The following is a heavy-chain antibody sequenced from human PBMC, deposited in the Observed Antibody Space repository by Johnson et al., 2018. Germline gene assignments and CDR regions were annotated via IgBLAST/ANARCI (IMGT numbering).Heavy chain of an antibody. V-gene: IGHV3-21*01. CDR1: GFPSSPYA. CDR3: ARGDHRAGSYAHFDY. J-gene: IGHJ4*02. Sequence: QLVQSGGGLVNPGGSLRLSCAASGFPSSPYAMTWVRQAPGKGLEWVSSIGGVPDYIYYADSVEGRFTISRDDAKNSLYLQMNSLRGEDTAIYYCARGDHRAGSYAHFDYWGQGTLVTVSS. D-gene: IGHD1-26*01. CDR2: IGGVPDYI.